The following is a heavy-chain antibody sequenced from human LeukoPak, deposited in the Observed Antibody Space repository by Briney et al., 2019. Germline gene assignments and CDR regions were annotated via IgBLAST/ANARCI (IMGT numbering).Heavy chain of an antibody. Sequence: GASVKVSCKTSGGTFSSYAISWVRQAPGQGLEWMGRIIPILGIANYAQKFQGRVTITADKSTSTAYMELSSLRSEDTAVYYCASIAVAGTHLDYWDQGTLVTVSS. CDR3: ASIAVAGTHLDY. CDR2: IIPILGIA. V-gene: IGHV1-69*04. J-gene: IGHJ4*02. D-gene: IGHD6-19*01. CDR1: GGTFSSYA.